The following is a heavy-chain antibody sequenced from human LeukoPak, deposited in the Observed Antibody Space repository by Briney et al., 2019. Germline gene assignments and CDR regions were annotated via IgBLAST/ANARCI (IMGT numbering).Heavy chain of an antibody. J-gene: IGHJ4*02. CDR3: ARQNDFRLDY. CDR2: IYPGDSDT. V-gene: IGHV5-51*01. CDR1: GYTFSSYW. D-gene: IGHD3-3*01. Sequence: GESLRISCKSSGYTFSSYWIGWVRQMPGKGLEWMGIIYPGDSDTRYSPSLQGQVTISVDTSIDTAYLQWSSLKASDTAIYYCARQNDFRLDYWGQGTLVTVSS.